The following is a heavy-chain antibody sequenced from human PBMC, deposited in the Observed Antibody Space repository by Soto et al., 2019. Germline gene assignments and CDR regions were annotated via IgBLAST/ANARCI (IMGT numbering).Heavy chain of an antibody. CDR1: GFNFRTYW. D-gene: IGHD5-18*01. CDR2: IKEDGSDK. J-gene: IGHJ4*02. Sequence: EVQLVESGGGLVQPGGSLRLSCAASGFNFRTYWMSWVRQAPGKGLEWVANIKEDGSDKYYVDSVKGRLTVSRDNANNLLYLQLNSLRAEDTAVYYCAIEGFSYGPKGAVFDHWGQGSLVTVSS. CDR3: AIEGFSYGPKGAVFDH. V-gene: IGHV3-7*03.